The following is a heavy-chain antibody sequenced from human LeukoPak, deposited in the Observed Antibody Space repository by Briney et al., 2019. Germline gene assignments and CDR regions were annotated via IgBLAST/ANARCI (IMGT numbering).Heavy chain of an antibody. CDR3: ARDRGASSGPLDY. J-gene: IGHJ4*02. D-gene: IGHD6-19*01. CDR1: GGTFSSYA. Sequence: ASVKVSCKASGGTFSSYATSWVRQAPGQGLEWMGRIIPIFGTANYAQKFQGRVTITTDESTSTAYMELSSLRSEDTAVYYCARDRGASSGPLDYWGQGTLVTVSS. CDR2: IIPIFGTA. V-gene: IGHV1-69*05.